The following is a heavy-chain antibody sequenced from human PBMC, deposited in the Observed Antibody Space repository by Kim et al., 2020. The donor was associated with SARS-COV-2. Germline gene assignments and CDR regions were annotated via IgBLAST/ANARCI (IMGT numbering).Heavy chain of an antibody. CDR1: GFTFTSSA. J-gene: IGHJ4*02. CDR3: AAGKVTGSTPNFDY. V-gene: IGHV1-58*01. D-gene: IGHD1-7*01. CDR2: IVVGSGNT. Sequence: SVKVSCKASGFTFTSSAVQWVRQARGQRLEWIGWIVVGSGNTNYAQKFQERVTITRDMSTSTDYMELSSLRSEDTAVYYCAAGKVTGSTPNFDYWGQGTLVTVSS.